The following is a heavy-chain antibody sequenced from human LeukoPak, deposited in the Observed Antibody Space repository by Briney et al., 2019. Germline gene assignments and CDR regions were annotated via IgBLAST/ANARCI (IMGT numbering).Heavy chain of an antibody. CDR3: ARGPYDSSVDY. V-gene: IGHV3-30-3*01. J-gene: IGHJ4*02. Sequence: GGSLRLSCAASGFTFSSYAMHWVRQAPGKGLEWVAVISYDGSNKYYADSVKGRFTISRDNSKNTLYLQMNSLRAEDAAVYYCARGPYDSSVDYWGQGTLVTVSS. CDR1: GFTFSSYA. CDR2: ISYDGSNK. D-gene: IGHD3-22*01.